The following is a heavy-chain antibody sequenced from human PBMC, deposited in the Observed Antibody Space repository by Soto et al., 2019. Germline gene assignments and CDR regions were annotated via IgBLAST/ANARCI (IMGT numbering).Heavy chain of an antibody. CDR1: GFSLSTSGVG. CDR2: IYWDDDK. CDR3: AHTMIPYSGYDYVDY. J-gene: IGHJ4*02. D-gene: IGHD5-12*01. Sequence: QITLKESGPTLVKPTQTLTLTCTFSGFSLSTSGVGVGWIRQPPGKALEWLALIYWDDDKRYSPSLKSRLTTXXDXPXXQVVLTMTNMDPVDTATYYCAHTMIPYSGYDYVDYWGQGTLVTVSS. V-gene: IGHV2-5*02.